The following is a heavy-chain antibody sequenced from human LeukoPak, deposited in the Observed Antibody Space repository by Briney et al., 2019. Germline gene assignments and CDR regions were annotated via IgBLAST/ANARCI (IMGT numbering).Heavy chain of an antibody. V-gene: IGHV1-18*04. CDR2: ISAYNGNT. CDR1: GYTFTSYG. Sequence: GASVKVSCKASGYTFTSYGISLGRQAPGQGLEWMGWISAYNGNTNYAQKLQGRGTMTTDTSTSTAYMELRSMRADDTAVYYCARAGGWYKEGRYYFDYWGQGTLVTVSS. D-gene: IGHD6-19*01. J-gene: IGHJ4*02. CDR3: ARAGGWYKEGRYYFDY.